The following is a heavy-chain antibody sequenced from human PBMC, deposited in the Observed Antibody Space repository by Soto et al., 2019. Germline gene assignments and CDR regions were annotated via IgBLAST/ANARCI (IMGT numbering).Heavy chain of an antibody. CDR2: IHYSGST. J-gene: IGHJ4*02. D-gene: IGHD3-3*01. V-gene: IGHV4-59*08. CDR1: GGSISNYY. Sequence: QVQLQESGPGLVKPSETLSLTCTVSGGSISNYYWSWIRQPPGKGLEWIGYIHYSGSTKYNPSLKSRVAISADTSKNQFSLKLSSVTAADTAMYYCARGHYEFWSGYFATIDYWGQGTLVTVS. CDR3: ARGHYEFWSGYFATIDY.